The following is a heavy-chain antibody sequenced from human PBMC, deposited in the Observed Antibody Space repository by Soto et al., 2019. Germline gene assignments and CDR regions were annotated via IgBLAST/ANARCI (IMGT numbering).Heavy chain of an antibody. CDR3: ARILERPFDP. CDR1: GFTFSNYA. J-gene: IGHJ5*02. V-gene: IGHV3-48*01. D-gene: IGHD1-1*01. CDR2: ISTSSSPI. Sequence: EVQLVESGGDLVQPGGSLRLSCAASGFTFSNYAMIWVRQAPGKGLEWVSYISTSSSPIYYTNSVKGRFTISRDDSRNSLYLQMNSLRAEDTAVYYCARILERPFDPWGQGTLVTVSS.